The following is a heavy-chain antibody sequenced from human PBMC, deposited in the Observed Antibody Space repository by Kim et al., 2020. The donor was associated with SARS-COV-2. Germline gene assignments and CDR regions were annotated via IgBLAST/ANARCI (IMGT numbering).Heavy chain of an antibody. D-gene: IGHD1-1*01. CDR2: ISHSGTT. V-gene: IGHV4-34*01. Sequence: SETLSLTCAVYAGSFSGHYWNWIRQSPGVGLEWVGEISHSGTTKYNPSLQSRVTLSVDTSKNQFSLKLTAVTAADTAVYYCARRSASAGVDWWGQGTPVTVSS. CDR3: ARRSASAGVDW. J-gene: IGHJ4*02. CDR1: AGSFSGHY.